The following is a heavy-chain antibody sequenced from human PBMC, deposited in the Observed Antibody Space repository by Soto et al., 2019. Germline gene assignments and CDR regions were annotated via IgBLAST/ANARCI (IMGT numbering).Heavy chain of an antibody. CDR2: ICGSGGST. V-gene: IGHV3-23*01. D-gene: IGHD2-15*01. CDR1: GCTFSSYA. Sequence: PWGSLRLPCAASGCTFSSYAMSWVRQAPGKGLEWVSAICGSGGSTYYAYSVKGRFTISRDYSKNTLYLQMNSLRAEDAAVYYCANYGGSAYYFDYWGQGTMVTVSS. CDR3: ANYGGSAYYFDY. J-gene: IGHJ4*02.